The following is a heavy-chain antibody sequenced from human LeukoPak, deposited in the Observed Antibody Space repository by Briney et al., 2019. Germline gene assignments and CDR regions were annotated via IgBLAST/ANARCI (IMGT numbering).Heavy chain of an antibody. CDR2: MNPNSGNT. Sequence: GASVKVSCKASGYTFTSYDINWVRQATGQGLEWMGWMNPNSGNTGYAQKFQGRVTMTRNTSISTAYMELSSLRSEGTAVYYCARGPFLNYYDSSPARQYWGQGTLSPSPQ. J-gene: IGHJ4*02. D-gene: IGHD3-22*01. V-gene: IGHV1-8*01. CDR1: GYTFTSYD. CDR3: ARGPFLNYYDSSPARQY.